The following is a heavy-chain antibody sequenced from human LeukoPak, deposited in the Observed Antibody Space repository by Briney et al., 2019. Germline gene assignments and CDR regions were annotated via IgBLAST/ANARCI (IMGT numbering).Heavy chain of an antibody. CDR2: INPDSGAT. CDR3: ARELCHGGSCFHFDS. Sequence: ASVKVSCKASGYTFTDYYVHWVRQAPGQGLEWLGWINPDSGATNFAQSFQGRVTMTRDTSVNTAHMELYNLRSDDTAVYYCARELCHGGSCFHFDSWGQGTLVTVSS. J-gene: IGHJ4*02. D-gene: IGHD2-15*01. CDR1: GYTFTDYY. V-gene: IGHV1-2*02.